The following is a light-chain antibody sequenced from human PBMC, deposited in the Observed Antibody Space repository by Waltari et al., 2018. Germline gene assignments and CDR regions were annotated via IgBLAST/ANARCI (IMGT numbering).Light chain of an antibody. J-gene: IGLJ3*02. CDR1: SSNIGSKT. Sequence: QSVLTQPPSASGTPGQRVTISCSGRSSNIGSKTVTWYQQLPGTAPKLLIYDNDQRPSGVPDRFSGSKSGTSASLAISGLQSEDEADYYCAAWDDSLNGWVFGGGTKLTVL. CDR3: AAWDDSLNGWV. V-gene: IGLV1-44*01. CDR2: DND.